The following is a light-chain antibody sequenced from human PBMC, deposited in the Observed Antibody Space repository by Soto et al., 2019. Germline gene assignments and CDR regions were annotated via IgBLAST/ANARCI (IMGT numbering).Light chain of an antibody. CDR2: GAS. CDR1: QSVSRN. CDR3: QQYNNWPWT. V-gene: IGKV3D-15*01. Sequence: EIVMTQSPATLSVSPGERVTLSCRASQSVSRNLGWYQQKPGQPPRLLIYGASTRATGIPARFSGSASGTEFTLNISSLQSEDFAVYYCQQYNNWPWTFGQGTKVEIK. J-gene: IGKJ1*01.